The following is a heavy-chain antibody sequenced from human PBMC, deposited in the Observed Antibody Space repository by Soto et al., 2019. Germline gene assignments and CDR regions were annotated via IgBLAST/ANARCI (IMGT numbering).Heavy chain of an antibody. CDR3: ARLPVHYDILTGYYPYFDY. V-gene: IGHV1-8*01. CDR1: GYTFTSYD. CDR2: MNPHSGNT. J-gene: IGHJ4*02. D-gene: IGHD3-9*01. Sequence: QVQLVQSGAEVKKPGASVKVSCKASGYTFTSYDINWVRQATGQGLEWLGWMNPHSGNTDYAQKFQCRVTMTTNSSISTAYMELSSLRSEDTAVYYCARLPVHYDILTGYYPYFDYLSQGTLVTVSS.